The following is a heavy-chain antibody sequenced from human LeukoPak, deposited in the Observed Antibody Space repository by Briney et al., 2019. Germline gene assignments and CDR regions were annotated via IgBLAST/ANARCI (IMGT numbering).Heavy chain of an antibody. CDR3: TGIAATGVFDY. D-gene: IGHD6-13*01. J-gene: IGHJ4*02. V-gene: IGHV3-73*01. CDR1: GFTFSGST. Sequence: GGSLRLSCAASGFTFSGSTIHWVRQASGKGLEWVGRIRDKANTYATAYAASVKGRFTISRDDSGNTAYLQMNSLKTEDTAVYYCTGIAATGVFDYWGQGTLVTVSS. CDR2: IRDKANTYAT.